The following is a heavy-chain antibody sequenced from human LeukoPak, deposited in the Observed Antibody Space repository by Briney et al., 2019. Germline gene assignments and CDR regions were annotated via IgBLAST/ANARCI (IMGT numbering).Heavy chain of an antibody. V-gene: IGHV1-18*04. D-gene: IGHD6-19*01. CDR1: AYTFTSYG. CDR3: ARDGRIAVAAH. Sequence: ASVQISCKASAYTFTSYGIIWGRHAPAQGREWMGWISAYNGNTNYAQKRQGRVTMTTDTSTSTAYMELRSLRSDDTAVYYCARDGRIAVAAHWGQGTLVTVSS. J-gene: IGHJ4*02. CDR2: ISAYNGNT.